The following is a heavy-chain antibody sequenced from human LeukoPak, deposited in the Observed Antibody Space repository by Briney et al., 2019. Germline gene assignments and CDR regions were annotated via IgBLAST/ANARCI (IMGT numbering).Heavy chain of an antibody. CDR2: IYYSGRT. D-gene: IGHD3-22*01. CDR1: GGSISSYY. CDR3: ARFDTSGYRAFDF. Sequence: PSETLSLTYTVSGGSISSYYWSWIRQPPGKGLEYIGYIYYSGRTNYNPSLTSRVTISVDTSRNQFSLKLSSVTAADTAVYYCARFDTSGYRAFDFWGQGTMVTVSS. J-gene: IGHJ3*01. V-gene: IGHV4-59*01.